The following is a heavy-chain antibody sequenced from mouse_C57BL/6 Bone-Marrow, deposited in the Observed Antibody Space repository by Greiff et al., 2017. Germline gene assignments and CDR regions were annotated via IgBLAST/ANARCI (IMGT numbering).Heavy chain of an antibody. J-gene: IGHJ2*01. CDR2: INPYNGGT. CDR3: AREDGSSFSSSY. Sequence: EVQLQESGPVLVKPGASVKMSCKASGYTFTDYYMNWVKQSHGKSLEWIGVINPYNGGTSYNQKFKGKATLTVDKSSSTAYMELNSLTSEDSAAYYCAREDGSSFSSSYWGQGTTLTVSS. D-gene: IGHD1-1*01. V-gene: IGHV1-19*01. CDR1: GYTFTDYY.